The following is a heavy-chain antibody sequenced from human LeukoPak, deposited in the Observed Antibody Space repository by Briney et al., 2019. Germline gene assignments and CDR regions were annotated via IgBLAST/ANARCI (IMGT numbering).Heavy chain of an antibody. CDR3: ARDIEVVVIDEVMGAFDI. CDR1: GGSISSSSYY. V-gene: IGHV4-39*07. CDR2: IHYSGGT. D-gene: IGHD3-22*01. Sequence: SETLSLTCTVSGGSISSSSYYWGWIRQPPGKGLEWIGSIHYSGGTYYNPSLKSRVTISVDTSKNQFSLKLSSVTAADTAVYYCARDIEVVVIDEVMGAFDIWGQGTTVTVSS. J-gene: IGHJ3*02.